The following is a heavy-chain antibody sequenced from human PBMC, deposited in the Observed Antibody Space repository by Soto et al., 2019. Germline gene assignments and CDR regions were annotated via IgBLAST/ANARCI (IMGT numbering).Heavy chain of an antibody. Sequence: GGSLRLSCAASGFTFSSYAMSWVRQAPGKGLEWVSAISGSGGSTYYAGSVKGRFTISRDNSKNTLYLQMNSLRAEDTAVYYCAKNHHYYGSGSYLPDYYYYMDVWGKGTTVTVSS. CDR1: GFTFSSYA. CDR2: ISGSGGST. V-gene: IGHV3-23*01. D-gene: IGHD3-10*01. CDR3: AKNHHYYGSGSYLPDYYYYMDV. J-gene: IGHJ6*03.